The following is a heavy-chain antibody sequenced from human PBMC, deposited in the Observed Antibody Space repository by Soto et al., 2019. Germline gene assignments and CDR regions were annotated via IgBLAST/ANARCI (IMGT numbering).Heavy chain of an antibody. V-gene: IGHV4-59*01. Sequence: SETLSLTCGVSGCSISEYFWSWIRQSPGKGLEWIGYIYYLGSTDYNPSLKSRVTISVDTSKRQFSLRLTSVTAADTAVYYCARDGYDGSGSPYPAYWGPGTQVTVSS. CDR3: ARDGYDGSGSPYPAY. CDR2: IYYLGST. D-gene: IGHD3-10*01. CDR1: GCSISEYF. J-gene: IGHJ4*02.